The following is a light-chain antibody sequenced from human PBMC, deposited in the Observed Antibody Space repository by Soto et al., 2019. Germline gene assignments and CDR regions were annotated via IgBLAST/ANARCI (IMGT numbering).Light chain of an antibody. Sequence: QSALTQPASVSGSPGQAITIYCTGSSNDVGGFNYVSWYQQHPGKAPKLMIYEVRNRPSGVSSRFSGSKSGNTASLTISGLQAEVEADYYSSSYSSTNTLVFGGGTKVTVL. CDR3: SSYSSTNTLV. CDR2: EVR. J-gene: IGLJ3*02. V-gene: IGLV2-14*01. CDR1: SNDVGGFNY.